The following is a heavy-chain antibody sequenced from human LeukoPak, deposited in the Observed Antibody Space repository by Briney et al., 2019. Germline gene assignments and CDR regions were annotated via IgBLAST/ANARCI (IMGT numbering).Heavy chain of an antibody. CDR2: ISAGGGST. CDR3: AKKVVGATLWFDP. Sequence: GGTLRLSCAASGFTFNNYGMSWVRQAPGKGLEWVSTISAGGGSTYYADSVKGRFTISRDNSKNTLYLQMNSLRVEDTAVYYCAKKVVGATLWFDPWGQGTLVTVSS. V-gene: IGHV3-23*01. CDR1: GFTFNNYG. J-gene: IGHJ5*02. D-gene: IGHD1-26*01.